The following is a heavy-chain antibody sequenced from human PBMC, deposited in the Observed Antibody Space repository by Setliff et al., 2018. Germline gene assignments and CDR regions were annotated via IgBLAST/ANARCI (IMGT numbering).Heavy chain of an antibody. CDR3: ARAAKYDSSGYYGFWFDP. V-gene: IGHV4-59*01. CDR2: IYSSGST. D-gene: IGHD3-22*01. J-gene: IGHJ5*02. Sequence: SETLSLTCTVSGGSISSYYWSWIRQPPGKGLEWIGYIYSSGSTNNNPSLKSRATISVDTSKNQFSLKLSSVTAADTAVYYCARAAKYDSSGYYGFWFDPWGQGILVTVSS. CDR1: GGSISSYY.